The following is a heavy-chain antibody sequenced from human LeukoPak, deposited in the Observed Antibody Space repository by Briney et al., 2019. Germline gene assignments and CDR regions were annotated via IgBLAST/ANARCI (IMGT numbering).Heavy chain of an antibody. CDR2: TSHSDSP. D-gene: IGHD3-16*01. Sequence: SGTLSLTCAVSGGSISSSNWWSWVRQPPGKGLEWIGSTSHSDSPYYNPSLESRVTISLDTSRNHFSLKLTSVTAADTAVYYCARDFGETSLPNWFDPWGQGTLVIVSS. CDR1: GGSISSSNW. V-gene: IGHV4-4*02. CDR3: ARDFGETSLPNWFDP. J-gene: IGHJ5*02.